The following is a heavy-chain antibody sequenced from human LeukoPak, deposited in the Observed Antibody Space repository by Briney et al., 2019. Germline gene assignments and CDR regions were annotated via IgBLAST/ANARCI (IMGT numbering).Heavy chain of an antibody. J-gene: IGHJ4*02. V-gene: IGHV3-21*01. D-gene: IGHD3-22*01. CDR3: ARAQPYYYESSGYYLDY. CDR1: GFTFIRFS. Sequence: GGSLRLSCAASGFTFIRFSMNWVRQAPGKGLEWVSSISSSSYIYYADSVKGRFTISRDNAKNSLYLQMNSLRAEDTAVYYCARAQPYYYESSGYYLDYWGQGTLVTVSS. CDR2: ISSSSYI.